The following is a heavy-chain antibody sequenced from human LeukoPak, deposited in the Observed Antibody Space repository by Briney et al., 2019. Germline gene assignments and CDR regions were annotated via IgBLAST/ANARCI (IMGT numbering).Heavy chain of an antibody. CDR1: GFPFSSST. CDR3: ARYFLNAIDI. D-gene: IGHD3-9*01. Sequence: GGPLRLFCAASGFPFSSSTMTWVRHSRGKGLEWVSSISSSSTYIYYADSVKGRFIISRDNAKNSLYLQMNSLRAEDTAVFYCARYFLNAIDIWGQGTMVTVSS. V-gene: IGHV3-21*01. J-gene: IGHJ3*02. CDR2: ISSSSTYI.